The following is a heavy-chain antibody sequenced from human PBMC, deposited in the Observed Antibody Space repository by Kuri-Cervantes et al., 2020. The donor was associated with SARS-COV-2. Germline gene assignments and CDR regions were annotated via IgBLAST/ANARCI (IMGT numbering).Heavy chain of an antibody. D-gene: IGHD3-22*01. CDR1: GGSISSYY. CDR2: IYTSGST. Sequence: GSLRLSCTVSGGSISSYYWSWIRQPAGKGLEWIGRIYTSGSTNYNPSLKSRVTMSVDTSKNQFSLKLSSVTAADTAVYYCASIDSSGYYTDYWAREPWSPSPQ. CDR3: ASIDSSGYYTDY. V-gene: IGHV4-4*07. J-gene: IGHJ4*02.